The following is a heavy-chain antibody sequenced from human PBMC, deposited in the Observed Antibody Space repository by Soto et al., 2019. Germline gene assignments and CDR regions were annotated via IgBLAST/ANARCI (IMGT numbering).Heavy chain of an antibody. J-gene: IGHJ4*02. V-gene: IGHV3-23*01. Sequence: SLRLSCAASGFTFSSYSMSWVRQAPGKGLGWVSGFRGSGDDGTTYYADSVKGRFTISRDNSKNMLFLQMNSLRAEDTAIYYCAKKVTSGSGSHYFDYWGQGTLVTVSS. D-gene: IGHD3-10*01. CDR1: GFTFSSYS. CDR3: AKKVTSGSGSHYFDY. CDR2: FRGSGDDGTT.